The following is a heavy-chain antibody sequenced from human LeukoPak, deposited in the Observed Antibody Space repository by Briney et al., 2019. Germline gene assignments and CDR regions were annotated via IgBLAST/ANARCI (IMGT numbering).Heavy chain of an antibody. V-gene: IGHV7-4-1*02. Sequence: GGSVRVSCMASGYTFTSYAMNWVRQAPGRGLEWVGWINTNTGNPTYAQAFTGRFDFSLDTSVSTAYLQISSLKAEDTAVYYCARENGSGGSDDWGEGTLVTVSS. CDR3: ARENGSGGSDD. CDR2: INTNTGNP. D-gene: IGHD3-10*01. J-gene: IGHJ4*02. CDR1: GYTFTSYA.